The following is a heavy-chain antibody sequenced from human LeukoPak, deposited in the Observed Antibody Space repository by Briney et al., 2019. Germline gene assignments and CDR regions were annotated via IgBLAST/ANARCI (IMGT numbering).Heavy chain of an antibody. J-gene: IGHJ4*02. V-gene: IGHV4-34*01. CDR1: GGSFSGYY. CDR2: INHSGST. D-gene: IGHD2-15*01. CDR3: ASAPLDIVVVVAATAADTYFDY. Sequence: SETLSLTCAVYGGSFSGYYWSWIRQPPGKGLEWIGEINHSGSTNYNPSLKGRVTISVDTSKNQFSLKLSSVTAADTAVYYCASAPLDIVVVVAATAADTYFDYWGQGTLVTVSS.